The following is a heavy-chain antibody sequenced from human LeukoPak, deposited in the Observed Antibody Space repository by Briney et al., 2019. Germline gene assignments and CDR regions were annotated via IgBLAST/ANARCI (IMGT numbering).Heavy chain of an antibody. Sequence: PSETLSLTCAVYGESFSGYYWSWIRQPPGKGLEWIGEINHSGSTNYDPSLKSRVNISVDTYKNQFSLKLSSVTAADTAVYYCARGGPAAIWGLYYYYGMDVWGQGTTVTVSS. D-gene: IGHD2-2*02. CDR1: GESFSGYY. CDR3: ARGGPAAIWGLYYYYGMDV. V-gene: IGHV4-34*01. J-gene: IGHJ6*02. CDR2: INHSGST.